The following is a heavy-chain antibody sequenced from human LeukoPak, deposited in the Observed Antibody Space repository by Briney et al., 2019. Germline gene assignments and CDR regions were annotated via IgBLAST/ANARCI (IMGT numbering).Heavy chain of an antibody. D-gene: IGHD3-3*01. CDR2: LYYNGRT. J-gene: IGHJ5*02. V-gene: IGHV4-39*01. CDR1: GGAISSSSYY. CDR3: TRTPPATHYDFWSGSYTGWFDP. Sequence: SETLSLTRTVSGGAISSSSYYWGWIRQSPGEGLEWIGSLYYNGRTYYNPSLKSRVTMSVDTSKNQFSLKLTSVTAADTATYYCTRTPPATHYDFWSGSYTGWFDPWGQGTLVTVSS.